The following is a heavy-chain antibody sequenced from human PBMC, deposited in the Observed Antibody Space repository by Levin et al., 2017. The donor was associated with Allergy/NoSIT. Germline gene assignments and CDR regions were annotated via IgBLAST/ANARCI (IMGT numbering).Heavy chain of an antibody. Sequence: RGESLKISCRGSGYIFTNHWIGWVRQMPGRGLEWMGVIFPSDSDTRYGPSFYGRVTISVDKSINTAYLQWNSLNASDSGIYYCARRDGGSYPNWFAPWGQGTQVTVSS. V-gene: IGHV5-51*01. D-gene: IGHD2-15*01. CDR1: GYIFTNHW. J-gene: IGHJ5*02. CDR3: ARRDGGSYPNWFAP. CDR2: IFPSDSDT.